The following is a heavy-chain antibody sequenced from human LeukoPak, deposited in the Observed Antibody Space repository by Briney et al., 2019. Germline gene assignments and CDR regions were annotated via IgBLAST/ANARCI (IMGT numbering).Heavy chain of an antibody. CDR1: GGSFSSYY. D-gene: IGHD1-26*01. V-gene: IGHV4-59*01. CDR2: IYYSGST. J-gene: IGHJ4*02. CDR3: ARGSIVGATMLDY. Sequence: SETLSLTCAVYGGSFSSYYWSWIRQPPGKGLEWIGYIYYSGSTNYNPSLKSRVTISVDTSKNQFSLKLSSVTAADTAVYYCARGSIVGATMLDYWGQGTLVTVSS.